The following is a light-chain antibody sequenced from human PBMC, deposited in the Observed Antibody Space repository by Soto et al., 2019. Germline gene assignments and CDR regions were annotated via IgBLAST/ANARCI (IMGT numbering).Light chain of an antibody. CDR3: QQRSNWPRPIT. CDR2: GAS. CDR1: QSVSSKY. V-gene: IGKV3D-20*02. J-gene: IGKJ5*01. Sequence: IVLTQSACTLSLSPGERATLSCRASQSVSSKYLAWYQQKPGQAPRLLIYGASSRATGIPDRFSGSGSGTDFTLTISSLEPEDFAVYYCQQRSNWPRPITFGQGTRLEIK.